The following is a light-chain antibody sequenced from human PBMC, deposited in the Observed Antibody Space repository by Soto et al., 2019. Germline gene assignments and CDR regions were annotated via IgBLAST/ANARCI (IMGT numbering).Light chain of an antibody. V-gene: IGKV3-20*01. CDR2: DAS. CDR1: QSVSSSTY. Sequence: EIVLTQSPGTLSLSPGERPTLSCRASQSVSSSTYLAWYQQKTGQAXRXXIYDASSRATGIPDRFSGSGSGTDLTLTISRLEPEDFEVYDCQQYGSSPITFGQGTRLEIK. J-gene: IGKJ5*01. CDR3: QQYGSSPIT.